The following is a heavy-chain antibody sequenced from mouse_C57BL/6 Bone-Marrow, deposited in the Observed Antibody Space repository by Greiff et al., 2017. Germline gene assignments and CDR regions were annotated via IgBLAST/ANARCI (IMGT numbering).Heavy chain of an antibody. J-gene: IGHJ3*01. CDR3: ARQLRLRGFAY. Sequence: QVHVKQSGAELVKPGASVKLSCKASGYTFTSYWMQWVKQRPGQGLEWIGEIDPSDSYTNYNQKFKGKATLTVDTSSSTAYMQLSSLTSEDSAVYYCARQLRLRGFAYWGQGTLVTVSA. CDR1: GYTFTSYW. V-gene: IGHV1-50*01. CDR2: IDPSDSYT. D-gene: IGHD3-2*02.